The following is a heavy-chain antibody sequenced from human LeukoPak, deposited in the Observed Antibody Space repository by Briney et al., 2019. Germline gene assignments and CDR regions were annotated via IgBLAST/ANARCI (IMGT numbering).Heavy chain of an antibody. V-gene: IGHV3-21*01. CDR1: GFSLSIYD. CDR3: ARGEQKATITGLDS. D-gene: IGHD5-24*01. J-gene: IGHJ4*02. Sequence: GGSLRLSCAASGFSLSIYDMVWVRQAPGKGLEWIASTGLSSSYIGYADSVKGRFTISRDNGENSVYLQMNSLRVEDTAVYFCARGEQKATITGLDSWGQGTLVTVSS. CDR2: TGLSSSYI.